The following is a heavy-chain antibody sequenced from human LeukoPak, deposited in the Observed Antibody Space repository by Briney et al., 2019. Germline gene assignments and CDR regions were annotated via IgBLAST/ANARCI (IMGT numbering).Heavy chain of an antibody. CDR1: GFTLSSYW. D-gene: IGHD3-3*01. J-gene: IGHJ4*02. V-gene: IGHV3-7*01. Sequence: GGSLRLSCAASGFTLSSYWMSWVRQAPGKGLEWVANIKQDGSEEYYVDCVKGRFTISRDNAKNSLYLQMNSLRAEDTAVYYCARRITIFGVAYDYWGQGTLVTVSS. CDR3: ARRITIFGVAYDY. CDR2: IKQDGSEE.